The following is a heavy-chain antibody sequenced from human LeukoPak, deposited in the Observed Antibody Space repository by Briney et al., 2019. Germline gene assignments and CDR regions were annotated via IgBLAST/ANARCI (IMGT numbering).Heavy chain of an antibody. CDR3: ARGFDSSGALDY. CDR2: INHSGST. J-gene: IGHJ4*02. CDR1: GGSFSGYY. V-gene: IGHV4-34*01. D-gene: IGHD3-22*01. Sequence: SETLSLTCAVYGGSFSGYYWSWIRQPPGKGLEWIGEINHSGSTNYNPSLKSRVTISVDTSKNQFSLKLSSVTAADTAVYYCARGFDSSGALDYWGQGTLVTVSS.